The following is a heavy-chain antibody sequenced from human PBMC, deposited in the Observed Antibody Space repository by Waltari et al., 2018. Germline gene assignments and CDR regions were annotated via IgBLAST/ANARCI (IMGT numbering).Heavy chain of an antibody. CDR3: ARRILASEYHGMDV. CDR1: GFTFSSYV. CDR2: ISGGGTTT. Sequence: EVQLLESGGGLVQPGGSLILPCSACGFTFSSYVLNWVRQAPGKGLEWVSVISGGGTTTYYADSVRGRFTISRDDSRNTVYLQMNNLRVEDTAIYYCARRILASEYHGMDVWGQGTTVTVSS. D-gene: IGHD2-2*01. J-gene: IGHJ6*02. V-gene: IGHV3-23*01.